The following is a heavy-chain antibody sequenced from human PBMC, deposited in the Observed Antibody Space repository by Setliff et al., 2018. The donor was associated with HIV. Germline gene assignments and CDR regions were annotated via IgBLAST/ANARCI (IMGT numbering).Heavy chain of an antibody. CDR1: GGSFSGYY. V-gene: IGHV4-34*01. Sequence: SETLSLTCAVYGGSFSGYYWSWIRQPPGKGLEWIGEIYHSGSTYYNPSLKSRVTISVDTSKNQFSLKLSSVTAADTAVYYCARTSILYSSSWYVSKNWFDPWGQGTLVTVSS. J-gene: IGHJ5*02. CDR3: ARTSILYSSSWYVSKNWFDP. CDR2: IYHSGST. D-gene: IGHD6-13*01.